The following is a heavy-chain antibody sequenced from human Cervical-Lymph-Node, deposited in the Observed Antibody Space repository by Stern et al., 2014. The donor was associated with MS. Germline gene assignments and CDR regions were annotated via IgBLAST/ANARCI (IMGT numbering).Heavy chain of an antibody. Sequence: EVQLVESGAEMKKPGESLKISCKASGYSFTSYWIALVRQMPGKGLEWMGIVYPGDSDTRYNWAFQGQITISADKPTNTAYLQWNSLQASDSGIYYCARQSSTGWSAFDPWGQGTPVTVSS. V-gene: IGHV5-51*04. J-gene: IGHJ5*02. CDR3: ARQSSTGWSAFDP. CDR1: GYSFTSYW. CDR2: VYPGDSDT. D-gene: IGHD6-19*01.